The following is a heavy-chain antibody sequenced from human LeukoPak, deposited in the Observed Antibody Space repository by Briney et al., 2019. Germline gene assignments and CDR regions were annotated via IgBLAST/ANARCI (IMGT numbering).Heavy chain of an antibody. CDR3: ARGPMRGWFDP. CDR2: ITDSGST. V-gene: IGHV4-34*01. CDR1: GFTFSSYW. Sequence: GSLRLSCAASGFTFSSYWMSWVRQAPGKGLEWVGEITDSGSTNYNPSLKSRVTISVDTSKNQFSLKLSSVTAADTAVYYCARGPMRGWFDPWGQGTLVTVSS. J-gene: IGHJ5*02.